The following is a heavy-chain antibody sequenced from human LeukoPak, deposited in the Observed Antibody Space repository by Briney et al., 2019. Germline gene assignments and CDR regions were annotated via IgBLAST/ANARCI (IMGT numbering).Heavy chain of an antibody. CDR1: GGSISSGDYY. V-gene: IGHV4-30-4*01. Sequence: SQTLSLTCTVSGGSISSGDYYWSWIRQPPGKGLEWIGYIYYSGSTYYNPSLKSRVTISVDTSKNQFSPKLSSVTAADTAVYYCARDLLNEGNHLDYWGQGTLVTVSS. J-gene: IGHJ4*02. CDR3: ARDLLNEGNHLDY. CDR2: IYYSGST. D-gene: IGHD4-23*01.